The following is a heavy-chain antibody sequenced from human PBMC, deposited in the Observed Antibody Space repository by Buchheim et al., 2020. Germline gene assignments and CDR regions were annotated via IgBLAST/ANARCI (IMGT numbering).Heavy chain of an antibody. CDR2: ISSSSSTI. V-gene: IGHV3-48*01. Sequence: EVQLVESGGGLVQPGGSLRLSCAASGFTFSSYSMNWVRQAPGKGLEWVSYISSSSSTIYYADSVKGRFTISRDNAKNSLYLQMNSLRAEDTAVYYCARGYCSSTSCYAVYYGMDVWGQGT. CDR1: GFTFSSYS. J-gene: IGHJ6*02. D-gene: IGHD2-2*01. CDR3: ARGYCSSTSCYAVYYGMDV.